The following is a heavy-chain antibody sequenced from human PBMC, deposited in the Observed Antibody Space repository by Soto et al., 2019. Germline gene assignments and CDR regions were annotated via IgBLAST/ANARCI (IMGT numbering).Heavy chain of an antibody. CDR1: GFTFSSYA. J-gene: IGHJ6*03. D-gene: IGHD2-15*01. V-gene: IGHV3-23*01. CDR2: ISGSGGST. CDR3: AKVGGIECSGGSCYYYYYYMDV. Sequence: PGGSLRLSCAASGFTFSSYAMSWVRQAPGKGLEWVSAISGSGGSTYYADSVKGRFTISRDNSKNTLYLQMNSLRAEDTAVYYCAKVGGIECSGGSCYYYYYYMDVWGKGTTVTVSS.